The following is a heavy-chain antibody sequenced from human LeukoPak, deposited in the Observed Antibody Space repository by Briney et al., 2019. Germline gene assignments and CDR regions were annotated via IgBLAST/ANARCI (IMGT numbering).Heavy chain of an antibody. J-gene: IGHJ5*02. CDR1: GDSVSSNSAS. D-gene: IGHD3-10*01. V-gene: IGHV6-1*01. CDR2: TYYRSKWYN. CDR3: ARNTPDFGTHQRFDP. Sequence: SQTLSLTCAISGDSVSSNSASWNWIRQSPSRGLELLGRTYYRSKWYNDYAVSVRGRITINPDTSKNQFSLQLNSLTPEDTAVYYCARNTPDFGTHQRFDPWGQGTLVTVSS.